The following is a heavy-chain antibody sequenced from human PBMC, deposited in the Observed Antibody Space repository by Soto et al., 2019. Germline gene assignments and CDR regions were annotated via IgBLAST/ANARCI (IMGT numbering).Heavy chain of an antibody. CDR3: ARANTYYDFWSGYSNYYYYGMDV. CDR1: GGTFSSYA. J-gene: IGHJ6*02. V-gene: IGHV1-69*01. D-gene: IGHD3-3*01. CDR2: IIPIFGTA. Sequence: QVQLVQSGAEVKKPGSSVKVSCKASGGTFSSYAISWVRQAPGQGLEWMGGIIPIFGTANYAQKFQGRVTITADESTSTAYMELSSLRSEDTAVYYCARANTYYDFWSGYSNYYYYGMDVWGQGTTVTVSS.